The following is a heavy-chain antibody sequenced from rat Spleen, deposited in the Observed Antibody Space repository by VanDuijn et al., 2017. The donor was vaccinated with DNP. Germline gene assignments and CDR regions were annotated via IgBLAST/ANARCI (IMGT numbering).Heavy chain of an antibody. CDR1: GHFITNDYR. Sequence: EVQLQESGPGLVTPSQSLSLTCSVTGHFITNDYRWNWLRKFPGNKLEWMGYINSAGRINYNPSLKSRISITRDTSKNHFFLQLNSLTTEDTATYYCARLRLEWEVRAMDAWGQGTSVTVSS. CDR3: ARLRLEWEVRAMDA. D-gene: IGHD1-1*01. V-gene: IGHV3-3*01. CDR2: INSAGRI. J-gene: IGHJ4*01.